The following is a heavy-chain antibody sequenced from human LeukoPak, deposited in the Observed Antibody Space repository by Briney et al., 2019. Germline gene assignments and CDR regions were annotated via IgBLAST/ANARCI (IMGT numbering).Heavy chain of an antibody. CDR1: GYTFTNYY. CDR3: ATWGSSSSPLPTMDV. J-gene: IGHJ6*02. CDR2: INPSGGST. D-gene: IGHD6-13*01. Sequence: GASVKVSCKASGYTFTNYYMHWVRQAPGQGLEWMGIINPSGGSTSYAQNFQGRVTMARDTSTSTVYMELSSLRPEDTAVYYCATWGSSSSPLPTMDVWGQGTTVTVSS. V-gene: IGHV1-46*01.